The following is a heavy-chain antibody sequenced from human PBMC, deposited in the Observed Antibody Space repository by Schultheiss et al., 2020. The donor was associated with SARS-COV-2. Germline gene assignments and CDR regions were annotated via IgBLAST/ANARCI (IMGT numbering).Heavy chain of an antibody. J-gene: IGHJ6*03. Sequence: SETLSLTCAVSGGSISSGGYSWSWIRQPPGKGLEWIGAMFYSGSTYYKPSLKSRVTISVDTSKNQFSLKLSSVTAADTAVYYCARLKGSSWYGGYYMDVWGKGTTVTVSS. CDR3: ARLKGSSWYGGYYMDV. CDR2: MFYSGST. CDR1: GGSISSGGYS. V-gene: IGHV4-30-2*01. D-gene: IGHD6-13*01.